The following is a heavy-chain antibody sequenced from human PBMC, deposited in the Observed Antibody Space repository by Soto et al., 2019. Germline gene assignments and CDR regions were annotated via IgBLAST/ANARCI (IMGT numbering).Heavy chain of an antibody. V-gene: IGHV3-30*04. CDR1: GFTFSSYA. Sequence: GGSLRLSCAASGFTFSSYAMHWVRQAPGKGLEWVAVISYDGSNKYYADSVKSRFTISRDNSKNTLYLQMNSLRAEDTAVYYCAKEDLGYSSSRGDYWGQGTLVTVSS. CDR3: AKEDLGYSSSRGDY. CDR2: ISYDGSNK. J-gene: IGHJ4*02. D-gene: IGHD6-13*01.